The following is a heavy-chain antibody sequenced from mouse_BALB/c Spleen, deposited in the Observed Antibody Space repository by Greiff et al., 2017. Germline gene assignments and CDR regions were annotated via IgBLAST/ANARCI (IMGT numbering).Heavy chain of an antibody. Sequence: DVKLVESGGGLVQPKGSLKLSCAASGFTFNTYAMNWVRQAPGKGLEWVARIRSKSNNYATYYADSVKDRFTISRDDSQSMLYLQMNNLKTEDTAMYYCVRQGTSIYYDYDGYYAMDYWGQGTSVTVSS. D-gene: IGHD2-4*01. CDR3: VRQGTSIYYDYDGYYAMDY. J-gene: IGHJ4*01. CDR2: IRSKSNNYAT. V-gene: IGHV10-1*02. CDR1: GFTFNTYA.